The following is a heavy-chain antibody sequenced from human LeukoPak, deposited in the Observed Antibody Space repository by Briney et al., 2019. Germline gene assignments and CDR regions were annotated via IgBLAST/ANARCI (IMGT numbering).Heavy chain of an antibody. CDR1: GDSISSSNW. CDR3: ARERDGYSLFDY. CDR2: IYHGGST. Sequence: SETLSLTCAVSGDSISSSNWWSWVRQPPGEGLEWIGEIYHGGSTNYNPSLKSRVTISVDKSKNQVSLKLTSVTAADTAVYYCARERDGYSLFDYWGQGTLVTVSS. J-gene: IGHJ4*02. D-gene: IGHD5-24*01. V-gene: IGHV4-4*02.